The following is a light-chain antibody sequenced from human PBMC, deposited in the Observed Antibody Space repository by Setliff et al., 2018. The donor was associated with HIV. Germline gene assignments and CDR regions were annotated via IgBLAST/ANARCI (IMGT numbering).Light chain of an antibody. J-gene: IGLJ2*01. CDR2: EVA. CDR1: GNNLANYGS. V-gene: IGLV2-23*02. Sequence: SVLTQPASVSRSPGQSITISCTGGGNNLANYGSVSWYQEHPGEVPKLIIYEVAKRPSGVSNRFSGSKSGNTDSLTISGLQNEDEADYYCCPYASGDSWRFGGGTK. CDR3: CPYASGDSWR.